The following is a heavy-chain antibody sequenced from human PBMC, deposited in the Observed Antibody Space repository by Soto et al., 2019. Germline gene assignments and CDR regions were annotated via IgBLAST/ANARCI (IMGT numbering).Heavy chain of an antibody. V-gene: IGHV3-7*03. Sequence: GGSLRLSCAASGFTFSSYWMSWVRQAPGKGLEWVSDINQDGSEKYYVDSVKGRFTISRDNAKNSLYLQMNSLRAEDTAVYYCARRAYSSRWYRGYYYYGMDXWGQGTTVTVS. D-gene: IGHD6-13*01. CDR3: ARRAYSSRWYRGYYYYGMDX. CDR1: GFTFSSYW. J-gene: IGHJ6*02. CDR2: INQDGSEK.